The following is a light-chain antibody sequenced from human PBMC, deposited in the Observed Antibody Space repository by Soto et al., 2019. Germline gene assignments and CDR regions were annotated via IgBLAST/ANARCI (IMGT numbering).Light chain of an antibody. CDR2: GAS. J-gene: IGKJ3*01. CDR3: QQYSSSPPEFT. CDR1: QSVNSNY. Sequence: EIVLTQSPGTLSVSPGERVTLSCWASQSVNSNYLAWYQQRPGQAPRLLIFGASYRATGIPDRFSGSGSGTDFTLTISRLEPEDFAVYYCQQYSSSPPEFTFGPGTKVDSK. V-gene: IGKV3-20*01.